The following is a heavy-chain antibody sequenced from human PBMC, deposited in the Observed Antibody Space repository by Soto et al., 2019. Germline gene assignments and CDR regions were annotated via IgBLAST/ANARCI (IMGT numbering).Heavy chain of an antibody. D-gene: IGHD6-19*01. J-gene: IGHJ4*02. V-gene: IGHV4-59*01. CDR2: IYYTGAT. CDR1: GGSSGAYF. CDR3: ARPSVPATRGPLDY. Sequence: PSETLSLTGTVSGGSSGAYFWNWVRQPPGKGLEWIGNIYYTGATSYNPSLESRVTISLDTSKNQFSLRLSSVTAADTAVYYCARPSVPATRGPLDYWGQGALVTVSS.